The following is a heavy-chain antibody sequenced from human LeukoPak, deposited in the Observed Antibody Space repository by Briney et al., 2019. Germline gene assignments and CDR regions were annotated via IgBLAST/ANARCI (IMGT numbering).Heavy chain of an antibody. CDR3: ARSVEQQLMNDY. V-gene: IGHV1-69*04. CDR1: GATFSSFA. CDR2: IIPILDIA. D-gene: IGHD6-13*01. Sequence: ASVKVSCKASGATFSSFAISWVRQAPGQGLEWMGRIIPILDIANYAQKFQGRVTITADKSTSTAYMELRSLRSDDTAVYYCARSVEQQLMNDYWGQGTLVTVSS. J-gene: IGHJ4*02.